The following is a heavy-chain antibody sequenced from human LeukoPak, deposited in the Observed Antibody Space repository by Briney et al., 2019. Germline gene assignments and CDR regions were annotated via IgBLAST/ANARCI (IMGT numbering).Heavy chain of an antibody. D-gene: IGHD5-18*01. CDR2: IYYSGST. CDR1: GGSIGSYY. Sequence: SETLSLTCTVSGGSIGSYYWSWIRQPPGKGLEWIGYIYYSGSTNYNPSLKSRVTISVDTSKKQLSLKLSSVTAADTAVYYCARGYSYGPYYYYYYMDVWGKGTTVTVSS. V-gene: IGHV4-59*01. J-gene: IGHJ6*03. CDR3: ARGYSYGPYYYYYYMDV.